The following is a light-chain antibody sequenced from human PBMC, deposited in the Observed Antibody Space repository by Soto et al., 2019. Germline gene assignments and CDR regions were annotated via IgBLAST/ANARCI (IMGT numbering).Light chain of an antibody. CDR1: SSDVGSYKY. J-gene: IGLJ2*01. CDR2: DVS. Sequence: QSALTQPASVSGSAGQSITISCTGTSSDVGSYKYVSWYQQQPGKVPKLVIYDVSNRPSGVSNRFSGSKSGNTASLTISGLQADDEADYYCSSYIGNLQLKFGGGTKLTVL. CDR3: SSYIGNLQLK. V-gene: IGLV2-14*03.